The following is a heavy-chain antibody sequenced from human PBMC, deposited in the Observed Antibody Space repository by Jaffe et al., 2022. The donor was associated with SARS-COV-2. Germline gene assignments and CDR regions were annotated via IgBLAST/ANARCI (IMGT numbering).Heavy chain of an antibody. CDR2: ISWNSGQI. Sequence: EVQLVESGGGLVQPGRSLRLSCAASGFTFDDYAMHWVRQVPGKGLEWVSGISWNSGQIGYADSVKGRFTISRDNAKNSLYLQMNSLRAEDTALYFCAKDFNTNWNLYYFAWWGQGTLVTVSS. CDR1: GFTFDDYA. J-gene: IGHJ4*02. CDR3: AKDFNTNWNLYYFAW. D-gene: IGHD1-1*01. V-gene: IGHV3-9*01.